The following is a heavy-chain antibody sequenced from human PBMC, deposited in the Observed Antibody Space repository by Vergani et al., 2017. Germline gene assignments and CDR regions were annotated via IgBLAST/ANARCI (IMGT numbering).Heavy chain of an antibody. J-gene: IGHJ6*02. CDR1: GFTFSSYW. CDR3: ASLFGSRYYYYYYGMDV. V-gene: IGHV3-7*03. Sequence: PASGFTFSSYWMSWVRQAPGKGLEWVANIKQDGSEKYYVDSVKGRFTISRDNAKNSLYLQMNSLRAEDTAVYYCASLFGSRYYYYYYGMDVWGQGTTVTVSS. CDR2: IKQDGSEK. D-gene: IGHD3-10*01.